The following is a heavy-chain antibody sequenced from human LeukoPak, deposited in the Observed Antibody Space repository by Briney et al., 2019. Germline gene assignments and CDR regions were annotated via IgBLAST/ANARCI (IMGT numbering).Heavy chain of an antibody. Sequence: PSETLSLTCTVSGGSISSYYWSWIRQPPGKGLEWIGYIYYSGSTNYNPSLKSRVTISVDTSKNQFSLKLSSLTAADTAVYYCARAPSQYSSSWLGWFDPWGQGTLVTVSS. D-gene: IGHD6-13*01. CDR1: GGSISSYY. CDR2: IYYSGST. CDR3: ARAPSQYSSSWLGWFDP. J-gene: IGHJ5*02. V-gene: IGHV4-59*01.